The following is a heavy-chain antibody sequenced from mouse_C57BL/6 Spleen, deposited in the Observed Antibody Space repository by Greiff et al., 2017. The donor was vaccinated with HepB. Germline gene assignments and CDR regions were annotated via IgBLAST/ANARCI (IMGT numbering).Heavy chain of an antibody. V-gene: IGHV1-59*01. J-gene: IGHJ4*01. CDR3: ARRNPDYYAMDY. CDR1: GYTFTSYW. CDR2: IDPSDSYT. Sequence: VKLQQPGAELVRPGTSVKLSCKASGYTFTSYWMHWVKQRPGQGLEWIGVIDPSDSYTNYNQKFKGKATLTVDTSSSTAYMQLSSLTSEDSAVYYCARRNPDYYAMDYWGQGTSVTVSS.